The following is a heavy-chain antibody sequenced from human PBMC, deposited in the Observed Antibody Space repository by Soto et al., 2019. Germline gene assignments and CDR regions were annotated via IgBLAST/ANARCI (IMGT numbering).Heavy chain of an antibody. CDR1: GYTFTSYD. CDR3: AFVDTAMNYYYYGMDV. V-gene: IGHV1-8*01. D-gene: IGHD5-18*01. Sequence: GASVKVSFKASGYTFTSYDINWVRQATGQGLEWMGWMNPNSGNTGYAQKFQGRVTMTRNTSISTAYMELSSLRSEDTAVYYCAFVDTAMNYYYYGMDVWGQGTTVTVSS. J-gene: IGHJ6*02. CDR2: MNPNSGNT.